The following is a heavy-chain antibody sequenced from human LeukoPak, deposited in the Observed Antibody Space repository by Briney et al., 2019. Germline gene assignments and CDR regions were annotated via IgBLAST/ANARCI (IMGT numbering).Heavy chain of an antibody. D-gene: IGHD2-15*01. J-gene: IGHJ5*02. CDR1: GYTFTDYY. V-gene: IGHV1-69-2*01. CDR2: VDPEDGET. CDR3: ARVVVVRRLWWFDP. Sequence: ASVKISCKVSGYTFTDYYMHWVQQAPGKGLEWMGLVDPEDGETIYAEKFQGRVTITADTSTDTAYMELSSLRSEDTAVYYCARVVVVRRLWWFDPWGQGTLVTVSS.